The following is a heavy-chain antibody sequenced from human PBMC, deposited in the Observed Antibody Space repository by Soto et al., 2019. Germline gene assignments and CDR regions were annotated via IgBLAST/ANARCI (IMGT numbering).Heavy chain of an antibody. CDR2: IYPGDSDT. V-gene: IGHV5-51*01. CDR1: GYSFTSYW. D-gene: IGHD3-10*01. Sequence: GESLKISCKGSGYSFTSYWIGWVRQMPGKGLEWMGIIYPGDSDTRYSPSFQGQVSISADKSISTAYLQWSSLKASDTAIYYCARLFGMVDRGRDFYCYVIDFWGQRTTDTGSS. J-gene: IGHJ6*02. CDR3: ARLFGMVDRGRDFYCYVIDF.